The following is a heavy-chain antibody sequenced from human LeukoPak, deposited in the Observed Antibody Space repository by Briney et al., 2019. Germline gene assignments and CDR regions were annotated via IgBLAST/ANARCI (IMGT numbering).Heavy chain of an antibody. CDR1: GFTLSSYW. CDR3: ARGPLTYYYDSSGYYDYFDY. CDR2: INSDGSST. Sequence: GGSLRLSCAASGFTLSSYWMHWVRQAPGKGLVWVSRINSDGSSTSYADSVKGRFTISRDNAKNTLYLQMNSLRAEDTAVYYCARGPLTYYYDSSGYYDYFDYWGQGTLVTVSS. V-gene: IGHV3-74*01. D-gene: IGHD3-22*01. J-gene: IGHJ4*02.